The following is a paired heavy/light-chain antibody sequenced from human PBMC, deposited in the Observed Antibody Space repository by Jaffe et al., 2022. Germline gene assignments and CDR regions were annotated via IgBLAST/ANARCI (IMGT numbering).Heavy chain of an antibody. CDR2: IYNDGST. CDR1: GFTVSNNF. V-gene: IGHV3-53*04. Sequence: EVQLVESGGGLVQPGGSLRLSCVASGFTVSNNFMNWVRQAPGKGLEWVSVIYNDGSTYYGGSVKGRFTISRHNSMNTLYLQMNNLRVEDTAVYYCARGRPYFDYWGQGTLVTVSS. J-gene: IGHJ4*02. CDR3: ARGRPYFDY.
Light chain of an antibody. V-gene: IGKV3-20*01. J-gene: IGKJ1*01. Sequence: EIVLTQSPGTLSLSPGERATLSCRASQSVSTSYLAWYQQKPGQAPRLLIYGASSRATGIPDRFSGSGSGTDFTLTITRLGPEDFAVYYCQQYGDSPTFGQGTKVEIK. CDR1: QSVSTSY. CDR2: GAS. CDR3: QQYGDSPT.